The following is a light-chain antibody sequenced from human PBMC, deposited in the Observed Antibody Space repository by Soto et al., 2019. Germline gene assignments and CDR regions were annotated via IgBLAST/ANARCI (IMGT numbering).Light chain of an antibody. J-gene: IGKJ1*01. Sequence: EIVMTQSPATLSVSPGERATLSCRASQSVRSNLAWYQQTPGQAPRLLMYGASTRATGIPPRFSGSGSGTDFTLAISSLQPEDSATYYCLQDINYPWTFGQGTKVDIK. CDR2: GAS. CDR3: LQDINYPWT. V-gene: IGKV3-15*01. CDR1: QSVRSN.